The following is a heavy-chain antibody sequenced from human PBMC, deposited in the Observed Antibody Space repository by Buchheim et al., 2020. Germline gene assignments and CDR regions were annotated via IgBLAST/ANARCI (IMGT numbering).Heavy chain of an antibody. CDR2: INHSGST. V-gene: IGHV4-34*01. CDR3: ARGGFDYSGNSRNWFDP. Sequence: QVQLQQWGAGLLKPSETLSLTCAVYGGSFSGYYWSWIRQPPGKGLEWIGEINHSGSTNYNPSLKSRVTISVDTSKNQFSLKLSSVTAADTAVYYCARGGFDYSGNSRNWFDPWGQGTL. D-gene: IGHD4-23*01. J-gene: IGHJ5*02. CDR1: GGSFSGYY.